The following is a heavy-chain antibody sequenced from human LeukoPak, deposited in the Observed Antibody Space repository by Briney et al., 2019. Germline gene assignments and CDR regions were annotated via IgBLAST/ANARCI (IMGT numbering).Heavy chain of an antibody. CDR1: GFTFSDSW. J-gene: IGHJ4*02. D-gene: IGHD6-19*01. CDR2: IRKHGSDQ. CDR3: VKISIAVADADY. Sequence: PGGSLRLSCAASGFTFSDSWMSWVRQAPGKGLEWVANIRKHGSDQYYVDSVKGRFIISRDNAKNSLYLQMNSMRVEDSAVYYCVKISIAVADADYWGQGTLVTVSS. V-gene: IGHV3-7*01.